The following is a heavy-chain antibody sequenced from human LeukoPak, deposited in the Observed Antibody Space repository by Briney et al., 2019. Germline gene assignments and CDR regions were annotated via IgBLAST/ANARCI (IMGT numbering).Heavy chain of an antibody. Sequence: SVKVSCKASGGTFSSYAISWVRQAPGQGLEWMGGIIPIFGTANYAQKFQGRVTITADKSTSTAYMELSSLRSEDTAVYYCARSTYYYDSSGYFDYYYYMDVWGKGTTVTVSS. J-gene: IGHJ6*03. CDR1: GGTFSSYA. D-gene: IGHD3-22*01. CDR2: IIPIFGTA. CDR3: ARSTYYYDSSGYFDYYYYMDV. V-gene: IGHV1-69*06.